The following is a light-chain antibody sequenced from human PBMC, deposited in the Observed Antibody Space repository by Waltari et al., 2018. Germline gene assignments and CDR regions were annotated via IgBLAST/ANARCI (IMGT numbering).Light chain of an antibody. Sequence: QSALTQPRSVSGSPGQSVTISCTGTSSDVGGYNYVSCYQQHPGKAPKLIIYDVSKRPSGVPDRFSGSKSGKTASLTISGLQAEDEADYYCCSYAGSYPWVFGGGTKLTVL. CDR1: SSDVGGYNY. CDR3: CSYAGSYPWV. J-gene: IGLJ3*02. CDR2: DVS. V-gene: IGLV2-11*01.